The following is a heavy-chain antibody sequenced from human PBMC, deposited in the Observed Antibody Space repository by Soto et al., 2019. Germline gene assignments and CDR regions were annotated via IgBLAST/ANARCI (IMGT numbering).Heavy chain of an antibody. CDR1: GASVSSGGYF. J-gene: IGHJ4*01. CDR2: IYYSGAT. V-gene: IGHV4-31*02. CDR3: ARGVLH. Sequence: SETLSLTCSVSGASVSSGGYFWTWIRQLPGKGLEWIGYIYYSGATHYNPSLQSRHSMSVDTSRNQFSLKLTSMTVADTAVYYCARGVLHWGQGTLVTVSS.